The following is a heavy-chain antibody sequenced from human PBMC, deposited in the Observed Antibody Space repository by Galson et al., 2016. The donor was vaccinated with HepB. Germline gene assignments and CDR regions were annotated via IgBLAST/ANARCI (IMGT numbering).Heavy chain of an antibody. J-gene: IGHJ4*02. V-gene: IGHV3-30*03. CDR1: GFTFSTYG. CDR3: AVPHYYSSWCTYFDY. Sequence: SLRLSCAVSGFTFSTYGMHWVRQAPGKGLEWVAVISSDGSNKDYADSVKGRFTISRDNSKNTLYLQMNSLRAEDTAVYYCAVPHYYSSWCTYFDYWGQGTLVTVSS. D-gene: IGHD6-13*01. CDR2: ISSDGSNK.